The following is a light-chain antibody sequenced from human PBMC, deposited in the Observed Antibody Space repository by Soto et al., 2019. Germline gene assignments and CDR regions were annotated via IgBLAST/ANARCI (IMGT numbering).Light chain of an antibody. Sequence: QSVLTQSPSASASLGASVKLTCTLSSGHSSYAIAWHQQQPEKGPRYLMKVNSNGSYSKGDGIPDRFSGSSSGAERYLTISSLQSEDEADYYCQTWGSGIRVVFGGGTKLTVL. CDR2: VNSNGSY. CDR1: SGHSSYA. CDR3: QTWGSGIRVV. J-gene: IGLJ2*01. V-gene: IGLV4-69*01.